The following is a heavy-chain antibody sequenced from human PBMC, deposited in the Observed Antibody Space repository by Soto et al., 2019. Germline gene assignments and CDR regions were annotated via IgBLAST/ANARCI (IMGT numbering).Heavy chain of an antibody. Sequence: LRLSCAASGFTFSSYSMSWVRQAPGKGLEWVSGFSTGGDGGTTYYADSVKGRFTISRDNSKNTLFLQMNSLRAEDTAIYYCAKKVNSGPGSQFFDYWGQGTLVTVSS. D-gene: IGHD3-10*01. CDR2: FSTGGDGGTT. CDR1: GFTFSSYS. J-gene: IGHJ4*02. V-gene: IGHV3-23*01. CDR3: AKKVNSGPGSQFFDY.